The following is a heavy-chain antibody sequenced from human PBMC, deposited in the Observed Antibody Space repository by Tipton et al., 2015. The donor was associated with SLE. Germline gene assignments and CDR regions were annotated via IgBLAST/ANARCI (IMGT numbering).Heavy chain of an antibody. J-gene: IGHJ3*02. D-gene: IGHD4-17*01. V-gene: IGHV4-61*09. CDR1: GGSISSGSYY. CDR3: ARPNDYGDSLDAFDI. Sequence: TLSLTCTVSGGSISSGSYYWSWIRQPAGRGLEWIGHIYTSGSTNFNPSLKSRVTISVDTSKNQFSLKLSSVTAADTAVYYCARPNDYGDSLDAFDIWGQGTMVTVSS. CDR2: IYTSGST.